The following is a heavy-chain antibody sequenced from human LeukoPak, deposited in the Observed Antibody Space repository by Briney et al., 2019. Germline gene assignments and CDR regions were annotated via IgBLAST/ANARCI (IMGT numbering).Heavy chain of an antibody. CDR1: GFTVSSNY. D-gene: IGHD5-24*01. CDR3: TRVGYIDEGIDY. Sequence: GGSLRLSCAASGFTVSSNYMNWVRRAPGKGLEWVSVIYSGGSTYYADSMKGRFTISRDNAKNSLYLQMNSLRAEDTAIYYCTRVGYIDEGIDYWGQGTLVTVSS. J-gene: IGHJ4*02. V-gene: IGHV3-53*01. CDR2: IYSGGST.